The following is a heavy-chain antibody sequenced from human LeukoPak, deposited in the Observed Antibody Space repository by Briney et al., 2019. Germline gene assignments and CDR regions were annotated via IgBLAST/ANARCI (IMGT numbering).Heavy chain of an antibody. J-gene: IGHJ4*02. CDR3: ARTNFLYCSSSTCLFDY. Sequence: ASVKVSCKASGYTFTDYYMHWVRQAPGQGFEWMGWINPNDGDTNYAQKFQGRVTMTRDTSISTAHMEVSRLRSDDTAAYYCARTNFLYCSSSTCLFDYWGQGTLVTVSS. CDR1: GYTFTDYY. V-gene: IGHV1-2*02. CDR2: INPNDGDT. D-gene: IGHD2-2*01.